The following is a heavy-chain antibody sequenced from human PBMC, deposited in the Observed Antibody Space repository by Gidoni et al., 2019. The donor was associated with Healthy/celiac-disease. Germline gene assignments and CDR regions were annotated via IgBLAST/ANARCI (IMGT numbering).Heavy chain of an antibody. V-gene: IGHV3-49*03. CDR2: IRSKAYGGTT. Sequence: EVQLVESGGGLVQPGRSLRLSCTASGFTFGDYAMSWFRQAPGKGLEWVGFIRSKAYGGTTEYVASVKGRFTISRDDSKSIAYLQMISLKTEDTAVYYCTRGWWREYYFDYWGQGTLVTVSS. D-gene: IGHD2-15*01. J-gene: IGHJ4*02. CDR3: TRGWWREYYFDY. CDR1: GFTFGDYA.